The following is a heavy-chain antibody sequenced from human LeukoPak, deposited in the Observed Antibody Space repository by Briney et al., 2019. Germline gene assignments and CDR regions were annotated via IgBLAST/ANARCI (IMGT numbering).Heavy chain of an antibody. CDR1: GGSISSGGYY. D-gene: IGHD5-12*01. V-gene: IGHV4-31*03. Sequence: SETLPLTCTVSGGSISSGGYYWSWIRQHPGKGLEWIGYIYYSGSTYYNPSLKSRVTISVDTSKNQFSLKLSSVTAADTAVYYCARVVGRDGYNPWGQGTLVTVSS. J-gene: IGHJ4*02. CDR3: ARVVGRDGYNP. CDR2: IYYSGST.